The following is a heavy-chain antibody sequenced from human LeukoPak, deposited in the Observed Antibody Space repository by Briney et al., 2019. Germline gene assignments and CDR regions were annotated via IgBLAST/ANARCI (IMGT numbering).Heavy chain of an antibody. CDR1: GFTFSDYY. J-gene: IGHJ6*02. V-gene: IGHV3-11*01. CDR3: ARDGYDLWSGYHYYYYYGMDV. Sequence: GGSLRLSCAASGFTFSDYYMSWISQAPGKGLEWVSYISSSGSTIYYADSVKGRFTISRDNAKNSLYLQMNSLRAENTAVYYCARDGYDLWSGYHYYYYYGMDVWGQGTTVTVSS. D-gene: IGHD3-3*01. CDR2: ISSSGSTI.